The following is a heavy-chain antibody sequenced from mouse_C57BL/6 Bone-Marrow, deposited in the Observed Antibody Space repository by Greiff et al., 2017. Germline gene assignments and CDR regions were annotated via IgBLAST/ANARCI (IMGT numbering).Heavy chain of an antibody. CDR1: GYSITSGYY. V-gene: IGHV3-6*01. CDR2: ISYDGSN. Sequence: EVQLVESGPGLVKPSQSLSLTCSVTGYSITSGYYWNWIRQFPGNKLEWMGYISYDGSNNYNPSLKNRISITRDTSKNQFFLKLNSVTAEDTATYYCARAGDVSYFDYWGQGTTLTVSS. D-gene: IGHD3-3*01. CDR3: ARAGDVSYFDY. J-gene: IGHJ2*01.